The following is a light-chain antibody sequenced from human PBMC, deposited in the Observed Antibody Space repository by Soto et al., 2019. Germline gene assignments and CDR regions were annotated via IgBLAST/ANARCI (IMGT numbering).Light chain of an antibody. CDR3: SSYTGSTTLVI. CDR2: DVT. V-gene: IGLV2-14*03. J-gene: IGLJ2*01. CDR1: SSDVGDYNY. Sequence: QLVLTQPASVSGSPGQSITISCTGTSSDVGDYNYVSWYQQHPGKAPRLIIYDVTDRPSGVSNRFSGSKSGNTASLTISGLQAEDEADYYCSSYTGSTTLVIFGGGTKLTVL.